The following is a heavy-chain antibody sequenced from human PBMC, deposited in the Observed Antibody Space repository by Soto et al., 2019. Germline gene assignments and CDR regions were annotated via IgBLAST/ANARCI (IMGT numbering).Heavy chain of an antibody. CDR3: AKDFTGSSTFGDYYYGMDV. CDR2: ISYDGSNK. CDR1: GFTFSSYG. J-gene: IGHJ6*02. Sequence: GGSLRLSCAASGFTFSSYGMHWVRQAPGKGLEWVAVISYDGSNKYYADSVKGRFTISRDNSKNTLYLQMNSLRAEDTAVYYCAKDFTGSSTFGDYYYGMDVWGQGTTVTVSS. D-gene: IGHD6-6*01. V-gene: IGHV3-30*18.